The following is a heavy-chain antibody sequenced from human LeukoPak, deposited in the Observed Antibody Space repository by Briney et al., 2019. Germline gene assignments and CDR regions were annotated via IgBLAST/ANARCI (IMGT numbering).Heavy chain of an antibody. D-gene: IGHD6-19*01. CDR2: INGDGSDT. J-gene: IGHJ4*02. Sequence: GGSLRLSCAASGFSFSSYWMHWVRQGPGKGLVWVAQINGDGSDTNYADSMKGRFTISRDNAKNTLYLHINSLRAEDTAVFYCAKDPDSSDDSWGQGTLVTVSS. V-gene: IGHV3-74*01. CDR3: AKDPDSSDDS. CDR1: GFSFSSYW.